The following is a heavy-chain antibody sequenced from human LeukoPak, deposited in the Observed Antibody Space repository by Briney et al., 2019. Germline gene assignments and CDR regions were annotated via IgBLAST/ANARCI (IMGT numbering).Heavy chain of an antibody. CDR1: GGSISSGDYY. CDR2: IYYTGST. V-gene: IGHV4-30-4*08. CDR3: ARHNAPRRVGFDF. Sequence: SQTLSLTCSVFGGSISSGDYYWSWIRQHPGKGLAWIGYIYYTGSTYYNPSLKSRLTISVDTSKNQFSLKFSSVTAADTALYWCARHNAPRRVGFDFWGQGILVTISS. J-gene: IGHJ4*02. D-gene: IGHD2-2*01.